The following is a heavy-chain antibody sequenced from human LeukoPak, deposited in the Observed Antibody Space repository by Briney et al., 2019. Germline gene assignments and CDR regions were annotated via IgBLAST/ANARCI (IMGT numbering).Heavy chain of an antibody. D-gene: IGHD1-26*01. CDR3: AKDLVGATYEGAFDI. J-gene: IGHJ3*02. CDR2: IKQDGSEK. Sequence: GGSLKLSCAASGFTFSSYWMSWVRQAPGKGLEWVANIKQDGSEKYYVDSVKGRFTISRDNAKNSLYLQMNSLRAEDTALYYCAKDLVGATYEGAFDIWGQGTMVTVSS. V-gene: IGHV3-7*03. CDR1: GFTFSSYW.